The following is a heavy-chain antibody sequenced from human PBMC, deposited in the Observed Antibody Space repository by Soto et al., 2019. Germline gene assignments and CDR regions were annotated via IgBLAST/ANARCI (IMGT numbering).Heavy chain of an antibody. CDR3: ARVDHRTTVTTSEYFDY. CDR2: IYYSGST. Sequence: QVQLQESGPGLVKPSQTLSLTCTVSGGSIRRGGSYWGWIRQHPGKGLEWLGYIYYSGSTYYNPSLKRRVTKSVDTAKNQFSLKPSSVTAADTAVYNCARVDHRTTVTTSEYFDYWGQGTLVTVSS. D-gene: IGHD4-17*01. V-gene: IGHV4-31*03. J-gene: IGHJ4*02. CDR1: GGSIRRGGSY.